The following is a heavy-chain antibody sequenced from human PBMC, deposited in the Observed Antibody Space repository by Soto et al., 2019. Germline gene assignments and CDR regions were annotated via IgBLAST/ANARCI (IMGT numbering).Heavy chain of an antibody. CDR2: IYYSGST. D-gene: IGHD1-26*01. CDR3: ARDVESGSSQYYYYYYGMDV. CDR1: GGSVSSGSYY. Sequence: NPSETLSLTCTVSGGSVSSGSYYWSWIRQPPGKGLEWIGYIYYSGSTNYNPSLKSRVTISVDTSKNQFSLKLSSVTAADTAVYYCARDVESGSSQYYYYYYGMDVWGQGTTVTVSS. J-gene: IGHJ6*02. V-gene: IGHV4-61*01.